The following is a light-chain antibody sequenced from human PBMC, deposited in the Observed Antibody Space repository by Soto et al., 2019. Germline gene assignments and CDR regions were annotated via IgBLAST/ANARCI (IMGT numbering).Light chain of an antibody. Sequence: QSVLTQPPSVSGSPGQSVTISCTGTSSDVGSYNRVSWYQQPPGTAPKVIIYEVSNRPSGVPDRVSGSKSGNTASLTISGLQPEDEADYYCYSFTSSNTYVFGTGTKVTVL. CDR2: EVS. CDR3: YSFTSSNTYV. J-gene: IGLJ1*01. V-gene: IGLV2-18*02. CDR1: SSDVGSYNR.